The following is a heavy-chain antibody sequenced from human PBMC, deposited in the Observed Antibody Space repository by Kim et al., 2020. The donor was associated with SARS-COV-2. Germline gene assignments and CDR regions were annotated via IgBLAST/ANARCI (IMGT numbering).Heavy chain of an antibody. CDR1: GFTFTTFA. V-gene: IGHV3-23*01. D-gene: IGHD4-17*01. CDR2: ISGSGGTT. CDR3: AKVQGNDYGDQFDY. J-gene: IGHJ4*02. Sequence: GGSLRLSCEASGFTFTTFAMSWVRQAPGKGLEWVSAISGSGGTTYYADSVKGRFTISRDNSKNTLYLQMNSLRAEDKAVYFCAKVQGNDYGDQFDYWGQGILVTVSS.